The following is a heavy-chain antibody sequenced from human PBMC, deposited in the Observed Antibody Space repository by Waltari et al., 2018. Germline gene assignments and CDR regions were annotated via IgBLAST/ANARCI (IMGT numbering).Heavy chain of an antibody. Sequence: QVQLQESGPGLVKPSETLSLTCTVSGGSISSYYWRWIRQTPGKGLEWIGYIYYSGSTNYNPSLKSRVTISVDTSKNQFSLKLSSVTAADTAVYYCARGDMELFDYWGQGTLVTVSS. CDR2: IYYSGST. V-gene: IGHV4-59*01. CDR3: ARGDMELFDY. CDR1: GGSISSYY. D-gene: IGHD1-7*01. J-gene: IGHJ4*02.